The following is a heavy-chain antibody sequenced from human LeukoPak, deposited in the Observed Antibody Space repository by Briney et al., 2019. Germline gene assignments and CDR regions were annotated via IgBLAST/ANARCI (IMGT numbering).Heavy chain of an antibody. V-gene: IGHV3-7*01. Sequence: GGSLRLSCAASGFTFSSYWMSWVRQAPGKGLERVAIIKKDGSGKYYVDSLKGRFTTSRDNAKNSVYLQMNSLRGEDTAVYYCARDSPLLWGEGGSWFETWGQGTLVTVSS. J-gene: IGHJ5*02. CDR2: IKKDGSGK. CDR3: ARDSPLLWGEGGSWFET. D-gene: IGHD2-2*01. CDR1: GFTFSSYW.